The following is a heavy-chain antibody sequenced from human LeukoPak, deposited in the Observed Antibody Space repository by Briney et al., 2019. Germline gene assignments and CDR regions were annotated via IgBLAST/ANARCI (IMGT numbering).Heavy chain of an antibody. J-gene: IGHJ4*02. D-gene: IGHD4-23*01. CDR3: ARGYYGGNSRVGY. Sequence: ASVKVSCKASGYTFTGYYIHWVRQAPGQGLEWMGCINPNSGDTNYAQKFQGRVTMTRDTSISTACMELSRLRSDDTAVYYCARGYYGGNSRVGYWGQGTLVTVSS. CDR1: GYTFTGYY. V-gene: IGHV1-2*02. CDR2: INPNSGDT.